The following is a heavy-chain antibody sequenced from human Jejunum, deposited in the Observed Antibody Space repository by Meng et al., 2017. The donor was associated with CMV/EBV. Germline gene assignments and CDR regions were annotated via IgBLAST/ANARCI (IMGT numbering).Heavy chain of an antibody. Sequence: EVQLLEAGGGLVQPGGSLRLSCAASGFTIITYDMIWVRQAPGKGLEWVSTISASGAGTYYADSVKGRFPISRDPSKNTLYLQMNSLTTEDTAVYFCVTNSGGLGYWGHGTLVTVSS. CDR3: VTNSGGLGY. V-gene: IGHV3-23*01. J-gene: IGHJ4*01. D-gene: IGHD6-19*01. CDR1: GFTIITYD. CDR2: ISASGAGT.